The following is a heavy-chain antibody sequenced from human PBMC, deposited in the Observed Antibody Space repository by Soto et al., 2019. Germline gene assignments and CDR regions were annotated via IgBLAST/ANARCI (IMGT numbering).Heavy chain of an antibody. CDR1: GFVLRTYD. J-gene: IGHJ4*02. CDR3: VPRLNPRVPDH. V-gene: IGHV3-23*01. D-gene: IGHD3-22*01. CDR2: IIAWGQTI. Sequence: GGSLRLSCEVSGFVLRTYDASWVRQAPGKGLEWLAVIIAWGQTIYSAESARGRFTISRDDAKDTLHLQIDSLTVEDTAVYYCVPRLNPRVPDHWGQGTLVTVSS.